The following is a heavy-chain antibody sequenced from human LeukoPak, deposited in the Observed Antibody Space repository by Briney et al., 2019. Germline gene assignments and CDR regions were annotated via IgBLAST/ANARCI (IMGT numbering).Heavy chain of an antibody. V-gene: IGHV3-48*03. CDR1: GFTFSSYE. CDR3: ARGRRVVPAAPIRPNWFDP. J-gene: IGHJ5*02. D-gene: IGHD2-2*01. CDR2: ISSSGSTI. Sequence: PGGSLRLSCAASGFTFSSYEMNWVRQAPGKGLEWVSYISSSGSTIYYADSVKGRFTISRDNAKNSLYLQMNSLRAEDTAVYYCARGRRVVPAAPIRPNWFDPWGQGTLVTVSS.